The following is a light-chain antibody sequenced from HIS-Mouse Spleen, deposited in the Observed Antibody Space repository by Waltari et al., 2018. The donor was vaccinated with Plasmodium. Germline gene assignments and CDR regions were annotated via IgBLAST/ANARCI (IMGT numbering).Light chain of an antibody. CDR3: YSTDSSGNHRV. J-gene: IGLJ3*02. CDR1: ALPKKY. CDR2: EDS. Sequence: SYELTQPPSVSVSPGQTARITCSGDALPKKYAYWYQQKSGQAPVLVIYEDSKRPSGSPERFAGSSSGTMATLTISGAQVEDEADYYCYSTDSSGNHRVFGGGTKLIVL. V-gene: IGLV3-10*01.